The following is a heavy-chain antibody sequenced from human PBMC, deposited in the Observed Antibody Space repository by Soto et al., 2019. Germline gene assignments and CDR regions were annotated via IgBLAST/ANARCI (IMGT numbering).Heavy chain of an antibody. J-gene: IGHJ3*02. Sequence: GGSLRLSCAASGFTFDDYTMHWVRQAPGKGLEWVSLISWDGGSTYYADSVKGRFTISRDNSKNSLYLQMNSLRTEDTALYYCAKSMGYQLLSGAFDIWGQGTMVTVS. V-gene: IGHV3-43*01. CDR3: AKSMGYQLLSGAFDI. CDR2: ISWDGGST. CDR1: GFTFDDYT. D-gene: IGHD2-2*01.